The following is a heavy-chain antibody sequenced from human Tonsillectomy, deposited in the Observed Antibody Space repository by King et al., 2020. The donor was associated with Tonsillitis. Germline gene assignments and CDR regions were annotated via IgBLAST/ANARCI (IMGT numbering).Heavy chain of an antibody. CDR1: GGSISSYY. J-gene: IGHJ4*02. CDR2: IYYSGST. Sequence: VQLQESGPGLVKPSETLSLTCTVSGGSISSYYWSWIRQPPGKGLEWIGYIYYSGSTNYNPSLKSRVTISVDTSKNQFSLKLRSVTAADTAVDYCARVECVVMSYFDYWGQGTLVTVSS. V-gene: IGHV4-59*01. CDR3: ARVECVVMSYFDY. D-gene: IGHD3-22*01.